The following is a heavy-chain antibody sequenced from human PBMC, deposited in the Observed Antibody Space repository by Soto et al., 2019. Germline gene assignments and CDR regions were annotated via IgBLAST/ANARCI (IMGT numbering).Heavy chain of an antibody. V-gene: IGHV5-10-1*01. CDR1: GYSFTSYW. CDR3: ARRAAAPKYYYYYGMDV. J-gene: IGHJ6*02. CDR2: IDPSDSYT. D-gene: IGHD6-13*01. Sequence: GESLKISCKGSGYSFTSYWISWVRQMPGKGLEWMGRIDPSDSYTNYSPSFQGHVTISADKSISTAYLQWSSLKASDTAMYYCARRAAAPKYYYYYGMDVWGQGTTVTVS.